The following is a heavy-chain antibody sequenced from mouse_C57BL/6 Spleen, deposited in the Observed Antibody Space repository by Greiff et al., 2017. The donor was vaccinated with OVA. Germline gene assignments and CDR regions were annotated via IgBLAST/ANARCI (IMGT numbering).Heavy chain of an antibody. CDR3: ARDSPNYYAMDY. J-gene: IGHJ4*01. V-gene: IGHV1-81*01. CDR1: GYTFTSYG. Sequence: VQLQESGAELARPGASVKLSCKASGYTFTSYGISWVKQRTGQGLEWIGEIYPRSGNTYYNEKFKGKATLTADKSSSTAYMELRSLTSEDSAVYFCARDSPNYYAMDYWGQGTSVTVSS. CDR2: IYPRSGNT. D-gene: IGHD2-12*01.